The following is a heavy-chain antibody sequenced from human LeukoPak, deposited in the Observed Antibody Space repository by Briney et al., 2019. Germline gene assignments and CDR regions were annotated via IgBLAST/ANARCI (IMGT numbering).Heavy chain of an antibody. CDR1: GGSISSSSYY. Sequence: PSETLSLTCTVSGGSISSSSYYWGWIRQPPGKGLEWIGSIYYSGSTYYNPSLKSRVTIPVDTSKNQFSLKLSSVTAADTAVYYCASGPGFDPWGQGTLVTVSS. CDR2: IYYSGST. J-gene: IGHJ5*02. CDR3: ASGPGFDP. V-gene: IGHV4-39*01.